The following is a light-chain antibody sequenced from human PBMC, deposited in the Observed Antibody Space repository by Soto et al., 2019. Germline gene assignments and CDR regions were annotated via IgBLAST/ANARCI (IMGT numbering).Light chain of an antibody. J-gene: IGKJ2*01. Sequence: DIQMTQSPSSLSASVGDRVIITCRASQSIGTGLSWYQQKPQKAPKLLIYAASSVQSGVPSRFSGSGSGTDFTLTISSLQPEDFATYYCQQSDSILYTFGQGTKVDIK. CDR1: QSIGTG. CDR3: QQSDSILYT. CDR2: AAS. V-gene: IGKV1-39*01.